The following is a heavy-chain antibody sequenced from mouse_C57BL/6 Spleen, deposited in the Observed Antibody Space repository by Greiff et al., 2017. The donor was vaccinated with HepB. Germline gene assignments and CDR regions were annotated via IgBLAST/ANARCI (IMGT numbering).Heavy chain of an antibody. V-gene: IGHV1-72*01. CDR3: ARRTTTVVATGNWYFDV. J-gene: IGHJ1*03. CDR1: GYTFTSYW. CDR2: IDPNSGGT. D-gene: IGHD1-1*01. Sequence: QVQLQQPRAELVKPGASVKLSCKASGYTFTSYWMHWVKQRPGRGLEWIGRIDPNSGGTKYNEKFKSKATLAVDKPSSTAYMQLSSLTSEDSAVYYCARRTTTVVATGNWYFDVWGTGTTVTVSS.